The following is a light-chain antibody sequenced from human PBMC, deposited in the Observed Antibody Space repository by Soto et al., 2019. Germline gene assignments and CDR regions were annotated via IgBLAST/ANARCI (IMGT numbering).Light chain of an antibody. CDR2: EVS. CDR3: SSYTSGTTSWV. V-gene: IGLV2-14*01. Sequence: QSALTQPASVSGSPGQSITISCTGTTSDIGGYNYVSWYQQHPGKAPKLMISEVSNRPSGISYRFSGSKSGNTASLTISGLQAEDEADYYCSSYTSGTTSWVFGGGTQLTVL. J-gene: IGLJ3*02. CDR1: TSDIGGYNY.